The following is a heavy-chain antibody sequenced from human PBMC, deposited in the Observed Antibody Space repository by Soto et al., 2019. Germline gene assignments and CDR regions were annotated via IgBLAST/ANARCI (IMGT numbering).Heavy chain of an antibody. CDR3: ARGRGWRDY. D-gene: IGHD6-19*01. J-gene: IGHJ4*02. CDR1: GYTFTNYD. CDR2: MDPNSGNT. V-gene: IGHV1-8*01. Sequence: QVQLVQSGAAVKKPGASVKVSCKASGYTFTNYDINWVRQAPGQGLEWMGWMDPNSGNTDYAQKFQGRVTITRNTSRSTAYLELSSLSSEDTAVYYCARGRGWRDYWGQGTRVTVSS.